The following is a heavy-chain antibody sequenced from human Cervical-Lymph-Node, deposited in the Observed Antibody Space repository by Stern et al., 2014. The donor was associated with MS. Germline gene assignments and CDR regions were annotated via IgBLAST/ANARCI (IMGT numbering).Heavy chain of an antibody. CDR1: GGSITSGDYY. CDR3: ARDDGYCSGGTCPNWFDP. J-gene: IGHJ5*02. Sequence: QVQLQESGPGLVKPSETLSLTCTVSGGSITSGDYYWSWIRQHPGKGLEWIGYIYYSGSTYYNPSLKSRVTISLDTSKNQFSLKLSSVTPADTAVYYGARDDGYCSGGTCPNWFDPWGQGTLVTVSS. V-gene: IGHV4-31*03. D-gene: IGHD2-15*01. CDR2: IYYSGST.